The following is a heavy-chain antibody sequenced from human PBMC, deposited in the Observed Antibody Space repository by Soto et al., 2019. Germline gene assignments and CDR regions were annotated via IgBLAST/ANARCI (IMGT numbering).Heavy chain of an antibody. CDR3: ARETYDILTGSWFDP. CDR2: IYYSGST. Sequence: SETLSLTCTVSGGSISSYYWSWIRQPPGKGLEWIGYIYYSGSTNYNPSLKSRVTISVDTSKNQFSLNLTSVTAADTAVYYCARETYDILTGSWFDPWGQGTLVTAPQ. V-gene: IGHV4-59*12. J-gene: IGHJ5*02. CDR1: GGSISSYY. D-gene: IGHD3-9*01.